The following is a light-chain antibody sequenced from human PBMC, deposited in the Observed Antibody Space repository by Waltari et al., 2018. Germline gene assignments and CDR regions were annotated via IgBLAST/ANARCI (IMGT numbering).Light chain of an antibody. V-gene: IGLV3-19*01. CDR2: DKN. CDR3: HSRDASGVGGT. CDR1: SLRSYY. J-gene: IGLJ3*02. Sequence: TQDPAVSVAMGQTVRITCQGDSLRSYYVSWYRQRPGQAPILVMYDKNNRPSGVPDRFSGSSSDNTASLTITGAQAEDEAYYYCHSRDASGVGGTFGGGTKLTVL.